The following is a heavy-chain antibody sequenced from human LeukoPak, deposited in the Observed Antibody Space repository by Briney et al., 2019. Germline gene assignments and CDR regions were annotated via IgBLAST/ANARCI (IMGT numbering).Heavy chain of an antibody. CDR2: IKQDGSEK. J-gene: IGHJ4*02. Sequence: GGSLRLSCAASGFTFSSYWMSWVRQAPGKGLEWVANIKQDGSEKYYVDSVKGRFTISRDTAKNSLYLQMNSLRAEDTAVYYCARDHYYGSGSYNYWGQGTLVTVSS. CDR3: ARDHYYGSGSYNY. D-gene: IGHD3-10*01. V-gene: IGHV3-7*01. CDR1: GFTFSSYW.